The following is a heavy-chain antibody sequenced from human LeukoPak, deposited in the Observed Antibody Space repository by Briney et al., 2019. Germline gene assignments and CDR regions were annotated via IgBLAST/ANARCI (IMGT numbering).Heavy chain of an antibody. CDR1: GFTFSSYA. Sequence: GSLRLSCAASGFTFSSYAMSWVRQAPGKWLEWVSAISGSGGSTYYADSVKGRFTISRDNSKNTLYLQMNSLRAEDTAVYYCAKTGGTDDFWSGYYYFDYWGQGTLVTVSS. J-gene: IGHJ4*02. CDR3: AKTGGTDDFWSGYYYFDY. CDR2: ISGSGGST. D-gene: IGHD3-3*01. V-gene: IGHV3-23*01.